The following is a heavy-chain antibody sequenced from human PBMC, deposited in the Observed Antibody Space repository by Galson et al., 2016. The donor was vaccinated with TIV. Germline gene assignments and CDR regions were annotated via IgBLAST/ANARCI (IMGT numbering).Heavy chain of an antibody. CDR3: ARGPGPAGIVGIYYAMDV. CDR2: IIPLLSSP. CDR1: GGAFSRSA. D-gene: IGHD1-26*01. J-gene: IGHJ6*01. V-gene: IGHV1-69*13. Sequence: SAKVSCKASGGAFSRSAISWVRQAPGQGLEWVGGIIPLLSSPSYGQKFQGRLTITADESMTTSYMELTSLTSDDTAMYYCARGPGPAGIVGIYYAMDVWGQGATVIVSS.